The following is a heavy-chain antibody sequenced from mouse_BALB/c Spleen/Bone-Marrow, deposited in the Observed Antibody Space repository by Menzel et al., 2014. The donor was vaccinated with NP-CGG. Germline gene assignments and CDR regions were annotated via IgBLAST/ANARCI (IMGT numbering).Heavy chain of an antibody. V-gene: IGHV14-3*02. D-gene: IGHD4-1*01. CDR3: AINWDEGVDY. CDR2: IDPANGHT. CDR1: GFNIKDTY. Sequence: VQLQQPGAELVKPGASVKLSCTASGFNIKDTYMHWVKQRPEQGLEWIGRIDPANGHTKYDPKFQGKATITADTSSNTAYLRLSSLTSEDTAVYYCAINWDEGVDYWGQGTTLTVSS. J-gene: IGHJ2*01.